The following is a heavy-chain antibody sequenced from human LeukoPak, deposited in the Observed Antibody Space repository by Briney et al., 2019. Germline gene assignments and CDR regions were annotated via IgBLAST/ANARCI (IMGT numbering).Heavy chain of an antibody. J-gene: IGHJ5*02. Sequence: SETLSLTCSVSGIPLSNYYWNWIRQSPGKGLEWIGYIYYSGSTDYNPSLKSRVTMSIDMSKRRFSLELSSVTAADTAVYYCARGGVVGTMLRGINWFDPWGPGTLVAVSS. CDR2: IYYSGST. CDR3: ARGGVVGTMLRGINWFDP. CDR1: GIPLSNYY. D-gene: IGHD3-10*01. V-gene: IGHV4-59*01.